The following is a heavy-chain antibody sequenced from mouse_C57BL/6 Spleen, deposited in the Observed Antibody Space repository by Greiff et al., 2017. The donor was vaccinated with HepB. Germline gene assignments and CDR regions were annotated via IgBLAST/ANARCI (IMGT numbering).Heavy chain of an antibody. Sequence: VQLQQSGAELARPGASVKLSCKASGYTFTSYGISWVKQRTGQGLEWIGEIYPRSGNTYYIEKFKGKATLTADKSSSTAYMELRSLTSEDSAVYFCGGSSGYPFAYWGQGTLVTVSA. J-gene: IGHJ3*01. V-gene: IGHV1-81*01. CDR1: GYTFTSYG. CDR2: IYPRSGNT. CDR3: GGSSGYPFAY. D-gene: IGHD3-2*02.